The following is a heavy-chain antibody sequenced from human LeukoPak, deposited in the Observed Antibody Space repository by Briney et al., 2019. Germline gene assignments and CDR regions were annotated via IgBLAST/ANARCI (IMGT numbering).Heavy chain of an antibody. CDR1: GFTFSSYE. J-gene: IGHJ4*02. CDR2: ISSSGSIM. Sequence: GGSLRLSCAASGFTFSSYEMNWVRQAPGKGLEWVSYISSSGSIMYYADSVKGRFTISRDNAKNSLYLQMNSLRAEDTAVYYCARDNYDSSGYYFDWGQGTLVTVSS. D-gene: IGHD3-22*01. CDR3: ARDNYDSSGYYFD. V-gene: IGHV3-48*03.